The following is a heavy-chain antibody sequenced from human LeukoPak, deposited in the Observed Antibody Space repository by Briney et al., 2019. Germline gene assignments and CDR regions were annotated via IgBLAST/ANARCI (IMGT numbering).Heavy chain of an antibody. J-gene: IGHJ4*02. V-gene: IGHV1-18*04. Sequence: ASVKVSCKASGYTFTGYYMHWVRQAPGQGLEWMGWISAYNGNTNYAQKLQGRVTMTTDTSTSTAYMELRSLRSDDTAVYYCARIAVAGTENYWGQGTLVTVSS. CDR3: ARIAVAGTENY. D-gene: IGHD6-19*01. CDR2: ISAYNGNT. CDR1: GYTFTGYY.